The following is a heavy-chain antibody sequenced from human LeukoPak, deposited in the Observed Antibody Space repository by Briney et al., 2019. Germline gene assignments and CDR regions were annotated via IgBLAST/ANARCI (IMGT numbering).Heavy chain of an antibody. Sequence: GGSLRLSCAASGFTFSTYWMNWVRQAPGKGLEWVANIKPDGSDKYYVDSVKGRFTVSRDNAKNSLYLQMNSLRAEDTAVYYCASHPIAVAGREDFDYWGQGTLITVSS. V-gene: IGHV3-7*01. CDR3: ASHPIAVAGREDFDY. CDR1: GFTFSTYW. D-gene: IGHD6-19*01. J-gene: IGHJ4*02. CDR2: IKPDGSDK.